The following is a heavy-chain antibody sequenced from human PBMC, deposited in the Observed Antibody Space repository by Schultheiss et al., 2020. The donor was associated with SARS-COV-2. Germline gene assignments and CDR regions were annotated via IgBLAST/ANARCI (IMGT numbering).Heavy chain of an antibody. V-gene: IGHV4-39*07. CDR3: ARDYSNRNYYYYGMDV. J-gene: IGHJ6*02. Sequence: SETLSLTCTVSGGSISSSSYYWGWIRQPPGKGLEWIGSIYHSGSTYYNPSLKSRVTISVDTSKNQFSLKLSSVTAADTAVYYCARDYSNRNYYYYGMDVWGQGTTVTVSS. CDR2: IYHSGST. D-gene: IGHD4-11*01. CDR1: GGSISSSSYY.